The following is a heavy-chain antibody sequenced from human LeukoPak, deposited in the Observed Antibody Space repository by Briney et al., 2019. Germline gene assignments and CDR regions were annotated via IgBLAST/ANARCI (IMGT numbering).Heavy chain of an antibody. CDR1: GLTFSRYW. V-gene: IGHV3-7*01. Sequence: GGSLRLSCAASGLTFSRYWMTWVRQAPGKGLEWVANIKEDGSEKYYVASVKGRFTISRDNAKNSLYLQMNSLRAEDTAVYYCARLNYYDNKGPDAFDIWGQGTMVTVSS. CDR2: IKEDGSEK. D-gene: IGHD3-22*01. J-gene: IGHJ3*02. CDR3: ARLNYYDNKGPDAFDI.